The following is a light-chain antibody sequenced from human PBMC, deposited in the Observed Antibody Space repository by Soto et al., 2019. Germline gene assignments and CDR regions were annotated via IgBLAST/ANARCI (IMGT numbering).Light chain of an antibody. V-gene: IGKV3-11*01. CDR3: HQRSIWPPIT. Sequence: EIVLTQSPATLSLSPGERATLSCRASQSISSSLAWYQQKPGQAPRLLIYAASNRAPGIPARFSGSGSGTDFTLTISSLEPEDFAVYYCHQRSIWPPITFGPGTRLEIK. CDR1: QSISSS. CDR2: AAS. J-gene: IGKJ5*01.